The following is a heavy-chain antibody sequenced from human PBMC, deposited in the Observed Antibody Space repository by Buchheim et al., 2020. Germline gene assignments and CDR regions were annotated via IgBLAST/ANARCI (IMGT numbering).Heavy chain of an antibody. CDR3: ARKYCSGGSCYYYYGMDV. Sequence: QVQLQESGPGLVKPSETLSLTCTVSGGSISSYYWSWIRQPPGKGLEWIGYIYYSGSTNYNPSLKSRVTISVDTPTNQFSLKLSSVTAADTAVYYCARKYCSGGSCYYYYGMDVWGQGTT. V-gene: IGHV4-59*01. CDR1: GGSISSYY. J-gene: IGHJ6*02. CDR2: IYYSGST. D-gene: IGHD2-15*01.